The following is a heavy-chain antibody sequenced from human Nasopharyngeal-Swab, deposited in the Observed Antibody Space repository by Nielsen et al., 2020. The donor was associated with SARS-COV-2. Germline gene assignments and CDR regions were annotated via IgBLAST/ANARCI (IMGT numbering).Heavy chain of an antibody. CDR1: GYSFTSYW. D-gene: IGHD6-19*01. V-gene: IGHV5-51*01. J-gene: IGHJ4*02. Sequence: GESLEISCQGSGYSFTSYWIAWVRQMPGKGLEWMGIIYPGDSDTRYSPSFQGQVTISADKSINTAFLQWSSLKASDTAMYYCAWKSSGWYGSYDYWGQGTLVTVSS. CDR3: AWKSSGWYGSYDY. CDR2: IYPGDSDT.